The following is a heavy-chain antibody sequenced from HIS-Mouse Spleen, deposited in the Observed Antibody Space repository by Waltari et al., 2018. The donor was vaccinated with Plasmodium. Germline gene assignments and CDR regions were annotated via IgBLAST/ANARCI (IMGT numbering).Heavy chain of an antibody. Sequence: QVQLVQSGAEVKKPGASVKVSCQASGYTFTGYYMHWMLQAPGQGLEWMGWINPNSGGTNYAQKFQGRVTMTRDTSISTAYMELSRLRSDDTAVYYCARVLGYKAAAGTFVEYFQHWGQGTLVTVSS. CDR2: INPNSGGT. CDR3: ARVLGYKAAAGTFVEYFQH. D-gene: IGHD6-13*01. V-gene: IGHV1-2*02. CDR1: GYTFTGYY. J-gene: IGHJ1*01.